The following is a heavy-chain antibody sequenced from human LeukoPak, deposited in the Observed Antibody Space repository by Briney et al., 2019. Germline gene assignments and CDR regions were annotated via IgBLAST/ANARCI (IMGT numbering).Heavy chain of an antibody. CDR2: ISASGGST. J-gene: IGHJ4*02. D-gene: IGHD6-13*01. V-gene: IGHV3-23*01. CDR1: GFTFSSYA. Sequence: GGSLTLSCAASGFTFSSYAMSWVRQAPGRGLEWVSGISASGGSTYYADSVKGRFIISRENPKNTLYLQMSSLRAEDTAIYYCVKDGGYSSSCYYFDYWGQGTLVTVSS. CDR3: VKDGGYSSSCYYFDY.